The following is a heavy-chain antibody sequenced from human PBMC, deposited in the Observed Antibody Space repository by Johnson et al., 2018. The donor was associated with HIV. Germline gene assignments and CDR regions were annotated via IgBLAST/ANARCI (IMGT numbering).Heavy chain of an antibody. V-gene: IGHV3-11*04. CDR3: ARDPAAAALRAFDI. J-gene: IGHJ3*02. CDR1: GFTFSDYY. Sequence: QVQLVESGGGLVKPGGSLRLSCAASGFTFSDYYMSWIRQAPGKGLEWVSYISSSGSTIYYADSVKGRFTISRDNSKNTLFLQMNSLRAEDTAVYYCARDPAAAALRAFDIWGQGTMVTVSS. D-gene: IGHD6-13*01. CDR2: ISSSGSTI.